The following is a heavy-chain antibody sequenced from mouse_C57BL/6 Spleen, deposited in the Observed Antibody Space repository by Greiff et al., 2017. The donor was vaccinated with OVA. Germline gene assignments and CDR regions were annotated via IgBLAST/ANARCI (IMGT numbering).Heavy chain of an antibody. J-gene: IGHJ2*01. CDR1: GYTFTSYW. CDR3: ARGDSFDY. CDR2: IDPSDSYT. Sequence: VKLQQPGAELVRPGTSVKLSCKASGYTFTSYWMHWVKQRPGQGLEWIGVIDPSDSYTTYNQKFKGKATLTVDTSSSTAYMQLSSLTSEDSAVYYCARGDSFDYWGQGTTLTVSS. V-gene: IGHV1-59*01. D-gene: IGHD2-12*01.